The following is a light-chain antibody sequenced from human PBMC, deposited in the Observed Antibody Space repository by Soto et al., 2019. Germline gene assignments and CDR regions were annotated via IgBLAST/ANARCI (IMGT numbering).Light chain of an antibody. Sequence: QSVLTQPASMSGSPGQSITISCTGTSSDVGGYNYVSWYRQHPGKAPKLMIYDVNNRPSGVSNRFSGSKSGNTASLTISGLQAEDEADYYCSSHSSSSTLVVFGGGTKVIVL. CDR2: DVN. J-gene: IGLJ2*01. V-gene: IGLV2-14*03. CDR3: SSHSSSSTLVV. CDR1: SSDVGGYNY.